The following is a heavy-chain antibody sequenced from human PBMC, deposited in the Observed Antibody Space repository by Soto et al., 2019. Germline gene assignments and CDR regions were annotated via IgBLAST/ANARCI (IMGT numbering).Heavy chain of an antibody. CDR3: AKDTLAGTPAWFAS. CDR2: INSGGGT. Sequence: PGRSLRLSCAASGFTFSDYAMSWVRQAPGKGLEWVSTINSGGGTSYADSVRGRFTISRDNSKSTLYLHMGSLRAEDTAIFYCAKDTLAGTPAWFASRGQGSLVTVSS. J-gene: IGHJ5*01. V-gene: IGHV3-23*01. D-gene: IGHD1-1*01. CDR1: GFTFSDYA.